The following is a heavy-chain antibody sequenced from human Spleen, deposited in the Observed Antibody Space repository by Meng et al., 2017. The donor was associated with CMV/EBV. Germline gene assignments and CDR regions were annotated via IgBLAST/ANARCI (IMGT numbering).Heavy chain of an antibody. Sequence: ASVKVSCKASGYTFASYYMHWVRQAPGQGLEWMGIINPSGGSTSYAQKFQGRVTMTRDTSTSTVYMELSSLRSEDTAVYYCARAVVPAAGWFDPWGQGTLVTVSS. D-gene: IGHD2-2*01. CDR3: ARAVVPAAGWFDP. CDR2: INPSGGST. V-gene: IGHV1-46*01. CDR1: GYTFASYY. J-gene: IGHJ5*02.